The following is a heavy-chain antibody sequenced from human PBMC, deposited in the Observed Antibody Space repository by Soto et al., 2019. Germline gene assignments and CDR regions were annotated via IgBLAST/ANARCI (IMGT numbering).Heavy chain of an antibody. CDR2: IDSGGRTT. CDR3: ARWFTYGNFDYFDY. CDR1: GFTFSSDW. D-gene: IGHD3-10*01. V-gene: IGHV3-74*01. J-gene: IGHJ4*02. Sequence: PGGSLRLSCAASGFTFSSDWMHWFRQAPGKGLVWVSRIDSGGRTTTYADSVKGRFTISRDNAKNTLYLQMNGLRAEDTALYYCARWFTYGNFDYFDYWGKGTQVTVS.